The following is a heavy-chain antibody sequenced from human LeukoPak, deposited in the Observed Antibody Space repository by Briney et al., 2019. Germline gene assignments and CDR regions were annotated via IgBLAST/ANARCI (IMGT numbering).Heavy chain of an antibody. CDR2: IKQDGSEK. D-gene: IGHD1-20*01. J-gene: IGHJ5*02. V-gene: IGHV3-7*01. Sequence: PGGSLRLSCAASGFTFSSYWMSWVRQAPGKGLEWVANIKQDGSEKYYVDSVKGRFTISRDNAKNSLYLQMNSLRAEDTAVYYCARVRYNWKLEWWFDPWGQGTLVTVSS. CDR3: ARVRYNWKLEWWFDP. CDR1: GFTFSSYW.